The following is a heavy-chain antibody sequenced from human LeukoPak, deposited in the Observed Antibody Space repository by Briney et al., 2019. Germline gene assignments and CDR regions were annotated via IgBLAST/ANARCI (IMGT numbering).Heavy chain of an antibody. CDR1: GFTFSSYS. CDR2: ISSSSSYI. Sequence: GGSLRLSCAASGFTFSSYSMNWVRQAPGKGLEWVSSISSSSSYIYYADSVKGRFTISRDNAKNSLYLQMNSLRAEDTAVYYCARDRPNRSYGSGSYYNLWSQGTLVTVSS. V-gene: IGHV3-21*01. D-gene: IGHD3-10*01. CDR3: ARDRPNRSYGSGSYYNL. J-gene: IGHJ4*02.